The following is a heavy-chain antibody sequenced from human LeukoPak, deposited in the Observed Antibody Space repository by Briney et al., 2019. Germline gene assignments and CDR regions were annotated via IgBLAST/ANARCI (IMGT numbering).Heavy chain of an antibody. Sequence: SETLSLTCTVSGGSISSYYWSWIRQPPGKGLEWIGYIYYSGSTNYNPSLKSRVTLSVDTSKNQFSLKLSSVTAADTAVYYCAKRSSGWYKSAFDIWGQGTMVTVSS. CDR1: GGSISSYY. CDR3: AKRSSGWYKSAFDI. D-gene: IGHD6-19*01. CDR2: IYYSGST. V-gene: IGHV4-59*01. J-gene: IGHJ3*02.